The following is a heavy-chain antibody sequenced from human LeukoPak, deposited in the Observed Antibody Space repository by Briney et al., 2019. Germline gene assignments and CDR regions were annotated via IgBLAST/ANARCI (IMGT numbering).Heavy chain of an antibody. V-gene: IGHV4-39*07. CDR3: ARVDDILSGYYYFDY. CDR1: GGSISSSSYY. Sequence: SERLSLTCTVSGGSISSSSYYWGWIRQPPGKGLEWIGSIYYSGSTYYNPSLKSRVTISVDTSKNQFSLRLSSVTAADTAVYYCARVDDILSGYYYFDYWDQGTLVTVSS. CDR2: IYYSGST. J-gene: IGHJ4*02. D-gene: IGHD3-9*01.